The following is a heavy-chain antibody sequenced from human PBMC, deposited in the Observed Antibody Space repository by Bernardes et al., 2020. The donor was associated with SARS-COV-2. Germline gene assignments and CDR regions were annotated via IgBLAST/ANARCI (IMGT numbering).Heavy chain of an antibody. CDR2: IYYSGST. CDR1: GGSISSSSYY. D-gene: IGHD1-26*01. J-gene: IGHJ4*02. V-gene: IGHV4-39*01. Sequence: SQTLSLTCTVSGGSISSSSYYWGWIRQPPGKGLEWIGSIYYSGSTYYNPSLKSRVTISVDTSKNQFSLKLSSVTVADTAVYYCARQGFGVGAFDYWGQGTLVTVSS. CDR3: ARQGFGVGAFDY.